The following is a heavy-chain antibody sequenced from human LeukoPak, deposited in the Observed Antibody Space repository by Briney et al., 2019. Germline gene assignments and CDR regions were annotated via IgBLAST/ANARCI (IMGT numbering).Heavy chain of an antibody. V-gene: IGHV4-34*01. Sequence: SETLSLTCAVYGGSFSGYYWSWIRQPPGKGLEWIGEINHSGSTNYNPSLKSRVTISLDTSKNQVSLKLSSVTAADTAVYYRARGHSGRGGIDPWGQGTLVSVSS. CDR3: ARGHSGRGGIDP. D-gene: IGHD3-16*01. J-gene: IGHJ5*02. CDR1: GGSFSGYY. CDR2: INHSGST.